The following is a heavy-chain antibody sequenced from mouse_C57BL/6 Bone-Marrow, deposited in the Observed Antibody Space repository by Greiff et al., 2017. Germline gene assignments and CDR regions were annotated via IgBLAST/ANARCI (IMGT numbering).Heavy chain of an antibody. CDR3: ARWDGSLAY. V-gene: IGHV7-3*01. CDR1: GFTFTDYY. J-gene: IGHJ3*01. Sequence: EVKVVESGGGLVQPGGSLSLSCAASGFTFTDYYMSWVRQPPGKALEWLGFIRNKANGYTTEYSASVKGRFTISRDNSQSILYLQMNALRAEDSATYYCARWDGSLAYGGQGTLVTVSA. CDR2: IRNKANGYTT. D-gene: IGHD1-1*01.